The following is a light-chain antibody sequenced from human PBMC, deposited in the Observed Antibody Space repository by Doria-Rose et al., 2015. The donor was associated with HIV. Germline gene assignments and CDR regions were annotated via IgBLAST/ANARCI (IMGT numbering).Light chain of an antibody. CDR3: RQYGTSWT. Sequence: EIVLTQSPGTLSLSPGERATLSCRASQSFSSTYLAWYQQKPGQAPSLLIYDGSTRATGIPDRFSVSGSGTDFTLTINRLEPEDFALYYCRQYGTSWTFGQGTKVEI. CDR2: DGS. J-gene: IGKJ1*01. CDR1: QSFSSTY. V-gene: IGKV3-20*01.